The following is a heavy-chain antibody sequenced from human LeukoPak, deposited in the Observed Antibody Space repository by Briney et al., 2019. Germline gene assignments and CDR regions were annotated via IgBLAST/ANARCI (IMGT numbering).Heavy chain of an antibody. CDR3: ATSSSGYYYDWFDP. J-gene: IGHJ5*02. V-gene: IGHV4-59*01. D-gene: IGHD3-22*01. CDR1: GGSISSYY. Sequence: PSETLSLTCTVSGGSISSYYWSWIRQPPGKGLELIGYIYYSGSTNYNPSLKSRVTISVDTSKNHFSLKLSSVTAADTAVYYCATSSSGYYYDWFDPWGQGTLDTVSS. CDR2: IYYSGST.